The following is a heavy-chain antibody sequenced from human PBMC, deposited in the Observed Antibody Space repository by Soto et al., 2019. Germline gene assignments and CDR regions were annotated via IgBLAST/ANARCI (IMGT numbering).Heavy chain of an antibody. CDR1: GFTLSDYG. V-gene: IGHV3-33*01. J-gene: IGHJ3*01. Sequence: QVQLVESGGGAVQPGRSLRLSCAASGFTLSDYGMHWVRQAPDKGLEWVAVIWSDGNRKYYADSVKGRFTISRDNPDNTLFLEMNSPTADDTAVYYCVRGGKTAGGFDVWGQGTMVTVSS. CDR3: VRGGKTAGGFDV. D-gene: IGHD2-15*01. CDR2: IWSDGNRK.